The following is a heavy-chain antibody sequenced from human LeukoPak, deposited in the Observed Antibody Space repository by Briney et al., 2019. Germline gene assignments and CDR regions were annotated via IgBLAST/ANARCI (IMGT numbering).Heavy chain of an antibody. CDR2: INHSGST. J-gene: IGHJ6*03. CDR3: ARGVGYYYYYMDV. D-gene: IGHD1-26*01. CDR1: GGSFSGYY. V-gene: IGHV4-34*01. Sequence: SETLSLTCAVYGGSFSGYYWSWIRQPPGKGLEWIGEINHSGSTNYNPSLKSRVTISVDTSKNQFSLKLSSVTAADTAVYYCARGVGYYYYYMDVWGKGTTVTISS.